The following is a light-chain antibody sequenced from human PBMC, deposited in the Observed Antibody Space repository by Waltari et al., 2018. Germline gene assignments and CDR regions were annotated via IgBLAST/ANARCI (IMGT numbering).Light chain of an antibody. CDR2: DAS. Sequence: EVVMTQSPAPLSVSPGERATTSCRASQNVNLNVAWYQQKPGQAPRLLIHDASTRATGIPARFSGSGSLTEFTLTISSLQSEDFALYYCQQYNNWPTFGQGTRLEIK. CDR3: QQYNNWPT. CDR1: QNVNLN. V-gene: IGKV3-15*01. J-gene: IGKJ5*01.